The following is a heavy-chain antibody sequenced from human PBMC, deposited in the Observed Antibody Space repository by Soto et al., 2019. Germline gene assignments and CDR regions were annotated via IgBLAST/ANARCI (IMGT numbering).Heavy chain of an antibody. Sequence: QVQLQQWGAGLLKPSETLSLTCAVYCGSFSGYYWSWIRQPPGKGLEWIGEINHSGSTNYNPSLKSRVTISLETSKNQFSRKLSSVTAADTAVYYCARERTELLWFGEPHGSFDYCGQLTLVTVSS. D-gene: IGHD3-10*01. V-gene: IGHV4-34*01. CDR1: CGSFSGYY. CDR3: ARERTELLWFGEPHGSFDY. CDR2: INHSGST. J-gene: IGHJ4*02.